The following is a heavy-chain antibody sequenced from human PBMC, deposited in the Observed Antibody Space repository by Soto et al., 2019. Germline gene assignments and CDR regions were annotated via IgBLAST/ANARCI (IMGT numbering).Heavy chain of an antibody. CDR2: IGAGDGKT. CDR3: VRDYASDSGVHLDF. J-gene: IGHJ4*02. Sequence: QVQLVQSGTEVKKPGASVKVSCKASGYRCIHYVIHWVRQAPGQRLEWMGWIGAGDGKTYYSQNFQGRVTITKDTSASTAYMELSSLISEDTAVYYCVRDYASDSGVHLDFWGQGTLVTVSS. CDR1: GYRCIHYV. D-gene: IGHD3-22*01. V-gene: IGHV1-3*01.